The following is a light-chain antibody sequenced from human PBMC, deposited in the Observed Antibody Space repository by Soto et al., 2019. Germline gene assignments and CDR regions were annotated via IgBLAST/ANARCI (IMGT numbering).Light chain of an antibody. V-gene: IGKV4-1*01. CDR3: QQYYSTPPT. CDR1: LSVLYSSNNKNY. Sequence: DIVMTQSPDSLAVSLGERATINCKSSLSVLYSSNNKNYLAWYQQKPGQPPKELIYWASTRESGVPDRFSGSGSGTDFTLTISSLQAEDVAVYYCQQYYSTPPTFGGGTKVEIK. J-gene: IGKJ4*01. CDR2: WAS.